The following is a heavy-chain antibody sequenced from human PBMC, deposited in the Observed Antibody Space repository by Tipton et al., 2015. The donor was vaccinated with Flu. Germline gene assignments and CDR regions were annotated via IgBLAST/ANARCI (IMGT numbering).Heavy chain of an antibody. CDR2: ISGYSGNT. CDR1: GYTFTGYY. D-gene: IGHD2-2*01. CDR3: ARPGGPAAINPFSYFDF. J-gene: IGHJ4*02. V-gene: IGHV1-18*04. Sequence: QSGPEVKKPGASVKVSCKTSGYTFTGYYMHWVRQAPGQGLEWMGWISGYSGNTNYAQNLQGRVTMTTDTSTNTAFMELRSLRSDDTAVYYCARPGGPAAINPFSYFDFWGQGTLVTVSS.